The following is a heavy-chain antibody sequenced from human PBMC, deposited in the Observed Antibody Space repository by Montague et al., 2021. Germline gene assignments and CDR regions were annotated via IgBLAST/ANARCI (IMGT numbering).Heavy chain of an antibody. CDR3: ARERDRYYYMDI. CDR1: RSLINSDYY. CDR2: VSHGGRT. Sequence: SETLSLTCTVTRSLINSDYYWGCIRQPPGKGLELMGSVSHGGRTYYNPSLKSRITISVDTSNNHFSLKLSSVTAAETAMYYCARERDRYYYMDIWGKGTTVTVSS. J-gene: IGHJ6*03. V-gene: IGHV4-38-2*02.